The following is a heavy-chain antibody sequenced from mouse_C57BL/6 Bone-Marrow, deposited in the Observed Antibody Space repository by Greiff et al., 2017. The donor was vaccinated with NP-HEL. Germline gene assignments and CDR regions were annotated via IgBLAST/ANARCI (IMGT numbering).Heavy chain of an antibody. J-gene: IGHJ1*03. CDR3: VRGNGGWFPNWYFDV. D-gene: IGHD2-3*01. Sequence: EVQVVESGGGLVQPKGSLKLSCAASGFTFNTYAMHWVRQAPGKGLEWVARIRSKSSNYATYYADSVKDRFTISRDDSQSMLYLQMNNLKTEDTAMYYCVRGNGGWFPNWYFDVWGTGTTVTVSS. CDR1: GFTFNTYA. V-gene: IGHV10-3*01. CDR2: IRSKSSNYAT.